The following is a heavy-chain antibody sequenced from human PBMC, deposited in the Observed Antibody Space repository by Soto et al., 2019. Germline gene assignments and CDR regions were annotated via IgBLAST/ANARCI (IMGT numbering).Heavy chain of an antibody. CDR1: GGSISSSSYY. D-gene: IGHD2-15*01. Sequence: SSETLSLTCTVSGGSISSSSYYWGWIRQPPGKGLEWIGSIYYSGSTYYNPSLKSRVTISVDTSKNQFSLKLSSVTAADTAVYYCARHPFNTVVKVLGAFDIWGQGTMVNV. CDR2: IYYSGST. V-gene: IGHV4-39*01. J-gene: IGHJ3*02. CDR3: ARHPFNTVVKVLGAFDI.